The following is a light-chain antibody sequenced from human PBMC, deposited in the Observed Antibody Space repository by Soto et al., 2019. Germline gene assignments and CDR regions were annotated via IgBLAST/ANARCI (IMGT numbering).Light chain of an antibody. CDR3: QQYNDWPRT. Sequence: EIVMTQSPATLSVSPGERATLSCRARQSVGSNLAWYQQKPGQAPRLLIYGASTRATGIPARFSGSGSGTEFTLTISSLQSEDFAVYYCQQYNDWPRTFGQGTKVDIK. CDR2: GAS. CDR1: QSVGSN. V-gene: IGKV3-15*01. J-gene: IGKJ1*01.